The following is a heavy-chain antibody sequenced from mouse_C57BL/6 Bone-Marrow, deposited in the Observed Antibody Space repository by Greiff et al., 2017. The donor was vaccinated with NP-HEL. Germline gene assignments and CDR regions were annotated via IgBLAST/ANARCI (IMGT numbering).Heavy chain of an antibody. D-gene: IGHD1-1*01. CDR3: ASLLAY. J-gene: IGHJ3*01. V-gene: IGHV1-72*01. Sequence: QVQLQQPGAELVKPGASVKLSCTASGYTFTSYWMHWVKQRPGRGLEWLGRIDPNSGGTKYNDTFTSKATLTVDKPSITAYLQLSSPTTEDSAVYECASLLAYWGQGTPVTVSA. CDR1: GYTFTSYW. CDR2: IDPNSGGT.